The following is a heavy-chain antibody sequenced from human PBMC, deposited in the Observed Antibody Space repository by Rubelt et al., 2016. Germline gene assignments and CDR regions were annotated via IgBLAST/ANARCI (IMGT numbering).Heavy chain of an antibody. Sequence: QLQLQESGPGLVKPSETLSLTCTVSGGSISSSSYYWGWIRQPPGKGLEWIGSIYYGGSIYYSSSLKSRVTISVDASKNQFSLKMNSVTAADTAVFYCARQQYGNSWYAFDIWGQGTVVTVSS. D-gene: IGHD6-13*01. V-gene: IGHV4-39*01. CDR3: ARQQYGNSWYAFDI. CDR1: GGSISSSSYY. J-gene: IGHJ3*02. CDR2: IYYGGSI.